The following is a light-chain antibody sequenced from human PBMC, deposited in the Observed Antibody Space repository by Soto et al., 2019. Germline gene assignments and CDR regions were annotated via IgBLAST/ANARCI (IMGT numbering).Light chain of an antibody. CDR2: LGS. V-gene: IGKV2-28*01. CDR1: QSLLHSNGYNY. CDR3: MQALQTPSP. Sequence: DIVMTQSPLSLPVTPGEPASISCRSSQSLLHSNGYNYLDWYLQKPGQSPQLLIYLGSNRSSGDPDRFSGSGSGTDFTLKISRVEAGDVGVYYCMQALQTPSPFGQGTKVEIK. J-gene: IGKJ1*01.